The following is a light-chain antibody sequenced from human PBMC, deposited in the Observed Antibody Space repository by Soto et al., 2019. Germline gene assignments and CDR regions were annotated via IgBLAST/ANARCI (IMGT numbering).Light chain of an antibody. J-gene: IGLJ1*01. CDR2: DVA. V-gene: IGLV2-14*03. Sequence: QSVLTQPASVSDSPGQSITISCTGTSSDVGGSNFVSWYQQHPGKPPKLIIYDVANRPSGVSNRFSGSKSGSTASLIISRLQTEDEADCYCVSYTSSTTYVFGTGTKV. CDR1: SSDVGGSNF. CDR3: VSYTSSTTYV.